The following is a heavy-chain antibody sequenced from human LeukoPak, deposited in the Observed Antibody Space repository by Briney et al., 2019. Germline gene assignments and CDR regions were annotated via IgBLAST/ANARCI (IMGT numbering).Heavy chain of an antibody. V-gene: IGHV3-23*01. CDR3: AKDLSYSSSWYGHDAFDI. Sequence: PGGSLRLSCAASGFTFSRYAMSWVRQAPGKGLEWVSAISGNGDSTCYADSVKGRFTISRDNSKNTLYLQMNSLRAEDTAVYFCAKDLSYSSSWYGHDAFDIWGQGTMVTVSS. CDR2: ISGNGDST. J-gene: IGHJ3*02. CDR1: GFTFSRYA. D-gene: IGHD6-13*01.